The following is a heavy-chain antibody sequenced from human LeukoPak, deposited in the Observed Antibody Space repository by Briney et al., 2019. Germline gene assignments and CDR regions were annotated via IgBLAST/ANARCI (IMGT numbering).Heavy chain of an antibody. CDR3: AKDEEYSSSSFDY. D-gene: IGHD6-6*01. CDR2: IRYDGSNK. J-gene: IGHJ4*02. Sequence: HPGGSLRLSCAASGFTFSSYGMHWVRQAPGKGLEWVAFIRYDGSNKYYADSVKGRFTISRDNSKNTLYLQMNSLRAEDTAVYYCAKDEEYSSSSFDYWGQGTLVTVSS. CDR1: GFTFSSYG. V-gene: IGHV3-30*02.